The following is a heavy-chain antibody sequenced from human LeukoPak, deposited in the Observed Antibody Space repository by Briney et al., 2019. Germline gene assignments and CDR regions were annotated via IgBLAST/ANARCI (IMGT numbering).Heavy chain of an antibody. Sequence: GASLSLSWAAAGCIFSCYWMTWGRQAAGRGLEWVANIKQDGGKKYYVDSLRGLFTISSEYAKNSLYLQMNILRADATADYCAARARDAYCSNGVCCHFDYWGQGTLVTVSS. D-gene: IGHD2-8*01. CDR3: ARARDAYCSNGVCCHFDY. J-gene: IGHJ4*02. CDR1: GCIFSCYW. CDR2: IKQDGGKK. V-gene: IGHV3-7*05.